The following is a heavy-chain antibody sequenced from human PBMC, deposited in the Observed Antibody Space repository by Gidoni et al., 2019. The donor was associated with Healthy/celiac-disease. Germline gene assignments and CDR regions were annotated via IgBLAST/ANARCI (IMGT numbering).Heavy chain of an antibody. Sequence: QVQLVQSGAEVKKPGASVKVSCKASGYTFTSYGISWVRQAPGQGCEWMGWISADNGNTNYAQKLQGRVTMTTDTSTSTAYMELRSLRSDDTAVYYCARDVVVTGRARSDAFDIWGQGTMVTVSS. CDR3: ARDVVVTGRARSDAFDI. J-gene: IGHJ3*02. D-gene: IGHD2-21*02. CDR1: GYTFTSYG. V-gene: IGHV1-18*04. CDR2: ISADNGNT.